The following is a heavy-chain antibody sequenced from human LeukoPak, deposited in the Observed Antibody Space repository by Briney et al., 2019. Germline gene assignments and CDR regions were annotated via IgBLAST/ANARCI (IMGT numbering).Heavy chain of an antibody. CDR2: ISSSGSTI. J-gene: IGHJ6*02. CDR3: ARDPGGSGMVARYYYYYYGTDV. Sequence: NHGGSLRLSCAASGFTFSDYYMSWIRQAPGKGLEWVSYISSSGSTIYYADSVKGRFTISRDNAKNSLYLQMNSLRAEDTAVYYCARDPGGSGMVARYYYYYYGTDVWGQGTTVTVSS. CDR1: GFTFSDYY. D-gene: IGHD6-19*01. V-gene: IGHV3-11*01.